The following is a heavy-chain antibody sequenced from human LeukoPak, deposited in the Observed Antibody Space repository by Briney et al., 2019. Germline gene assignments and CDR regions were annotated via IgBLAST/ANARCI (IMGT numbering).Heavy chain of an antibody. J-gene: IGHJ4*02. Sequence: GGSLRLSCAASGFTFSSYSMNWVRQAPGKGLEWVSYISSSSGTTYYGDSVQGRFITSRDNAKNSLHLQMNSLRDEDTGVYYCAKDRGNDYGVFDYWGQGTLVTVSS. V-gene: IGHV3-48*02. D-gene: IGHD4-17*01. CDR2: ISSSSGTT. CDR1: GFTFSSYS. CDR3: AKDRGNDYGVFDY.